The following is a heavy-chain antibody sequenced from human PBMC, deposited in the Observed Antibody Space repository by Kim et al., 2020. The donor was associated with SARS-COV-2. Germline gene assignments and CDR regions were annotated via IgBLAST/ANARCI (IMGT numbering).Heavy chain of an antibody. CDR2: INHSGST. V-gene: IGHV4-34*01. J-gene: IGHJ5*02. CDR1: GGSFSGYY. Sequence: SETRSLTCAVYGGSFSGYYWSWIRQPPGKGLEWIGEINHSGSTNYNPSLKSRVTISVDTSKNQFSLKLSSVTAADTAVYYCARGRGPITIFGVVMGLFDPWGQGTLVTVSS. D-gene: IGHD3-3*01. CDR3: ARGRGPITIFGVVMGLFDP.